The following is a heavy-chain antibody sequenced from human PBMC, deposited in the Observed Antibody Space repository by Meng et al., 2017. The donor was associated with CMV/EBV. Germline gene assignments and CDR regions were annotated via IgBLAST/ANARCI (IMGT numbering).Heavy chain of an antibody. D-gene: IGHD2-21*01. J-gene: IGHJ4*02. CDR1: GGSISSYY. CDR2: IYTSGST. Sequence: QGQLQESGPGLVKLLGPLSLTCTVSGGSISSYYWSWIRQPAGKGLEWIGRIYTSGSTNYNPSLKSRVTMSVDTSKNQFSLKLSSVTAADTAVYYCARGSYYRYVIDYWGQGTLVTVSS. CDR3: ARGSYYRYVIDY. V-gene: IGHV4-4*07.